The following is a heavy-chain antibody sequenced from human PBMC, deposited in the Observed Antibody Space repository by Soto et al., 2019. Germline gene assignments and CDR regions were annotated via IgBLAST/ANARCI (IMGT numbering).Heavy chain of an antibody. CDR3: ARIRDYGDPRYYYYYMDV. D-gene: IGHD4-17*01. J-gene: IGHJ6*03. V-gene: IGHV5-51*01. CDR2: IYPGDSDT. Sequence: GESLKISCKGSGYSFTSYWIGWVRQMPGKGLEWMGTIYPGDSDTRYSPSFQGQVTISADKSISTAYLQWSSLKASDTAMYYCARIRDYGDPRYYYYYMDVWGKGTTVTVSS. CDR1: GYSFTSYW.